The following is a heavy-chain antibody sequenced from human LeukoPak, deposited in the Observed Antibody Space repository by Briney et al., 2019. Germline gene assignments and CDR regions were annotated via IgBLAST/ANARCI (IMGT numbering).Heavy chain of an antibody. J-gene: IGHJ3*02. D-gene: IGHD4-11*01. CDR1: GFTFSSYE. V-gene: IGHV3-30*04. CDR3: AREGDYSMAGAFDI. CDR2: ISYDGSNK. Sequence: GGSLRLSCAASGFTFSSYEMNWVRQAPGKGLEWVAVISYDGSNKYYADSVKGRFTISRDNSKNTLYLQMNSLRAEDTAVYYCAREGDYSMAGAFDIWGQGTMVTVSS.